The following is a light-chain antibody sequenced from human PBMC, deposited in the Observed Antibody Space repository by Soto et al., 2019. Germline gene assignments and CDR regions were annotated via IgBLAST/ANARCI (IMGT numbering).Light chain of an antibody. V-gene: IGKV3-11*01. CDR3: QQRNNWPPFT. CDR2: DAS. J-gene: IGKJ5*01. Sequence: EIVLTQSPATLSLSPGERATLSCRASQSVSSYLAWYQQKPGQAPRLLIYDASTRATGIPARFSGSGSGTDFTLTISSPQPEDFAVYYCQQRNNWPPFTFGQGTQLEIK. CDR1: QSVSSY.